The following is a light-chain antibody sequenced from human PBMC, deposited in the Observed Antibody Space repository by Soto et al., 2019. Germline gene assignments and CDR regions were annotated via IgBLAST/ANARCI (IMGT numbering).Light chain of an antibody. CDR3: SSYAGSNIFV. CDR1: SSDVGGYNF. CDR2: EVS. Sequence: QSVLTQPPSASGSPGQSVTISCTGTSSDVGGYNFVAWYQQHPGKAPKLMISEVSKRPSGVPDRFSGFKSGNTASLTVSGLQAEDEADYYCSSYAGSNIFVFGTGTKVTVL. J-gene: IGLJ1*01. V-gene: IGLV2-8*01.